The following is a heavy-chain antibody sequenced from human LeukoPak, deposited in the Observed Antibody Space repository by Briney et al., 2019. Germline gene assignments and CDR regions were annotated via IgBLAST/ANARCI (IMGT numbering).Heavy chain of an antibody. Sequence: SETLSLTCTVSGGSISRYYWSWIRQPPGKGLEWIGYIYYSGSTNYNPSLKSRVTISVDTSKNQFSLKLSSVTATDTAVYYCARGPVGGTTYNDGDAFDIWGQGTMVTVSS. CDR2: IYYSGST. CDR3: ARGPVGGTTYNDGDAFDI. D-gene: IGHD1-7*01. J-gene: IGHJ3*02. CDR1: GGSISRYY. V-gene: IGHV4-59*01.